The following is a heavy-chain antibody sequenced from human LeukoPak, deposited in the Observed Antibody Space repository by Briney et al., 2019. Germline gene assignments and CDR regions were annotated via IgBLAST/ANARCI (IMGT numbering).Heavy chain of an antibody. CDR3: AREFVMGSYSYYYGMDV. V-gene: IGHV1-2*02. D-gene: IGHD2-21*01. J-gene: IGHJ6*02. Sequence: ASVKVSCKASGYTFTGYYMHWVRQAPGQGLEWMGWINPNSGGTNYAQKLQGRVTMTTDTSTSTAYMELRSLRSDDTAVYYCAREFVMGSYSYYYGMDVWGQGTTVTVSS. CDR2: INPNSGGT. CDR1: GYTFTGYY.